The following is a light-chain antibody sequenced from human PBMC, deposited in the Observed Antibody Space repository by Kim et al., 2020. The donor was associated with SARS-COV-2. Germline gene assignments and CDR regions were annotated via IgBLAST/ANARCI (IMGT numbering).Light chain of an antibody. Sequence: TRSLSPGERATLSCRASQSVSSSDLAWYQQKPGQAPRLLIYGASSRATGIPDRFSGSGSGTDFTLTISRLEPEDFAVYYCQQYWTFGQGTKVDIK. J-gene: IGKJ1*01. CDR2: GAS. V-gene: IGKV3-20*01. CDR3: QQYWT. CDR1: QSVSSSD.